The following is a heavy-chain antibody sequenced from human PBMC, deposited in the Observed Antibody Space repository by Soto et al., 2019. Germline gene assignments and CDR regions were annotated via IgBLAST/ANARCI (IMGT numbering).Heavy chain of an antibody. D-gene: IGHD2-15*01. CDR3: TRGKPYCSGDNCGDFDY. CDR2: NPNSGNT. Sequence: ASVKVSCKASGGTFSSYAISWVRQAPGQGLEWMNPNSGNTGYAQKFQGRVTMTRNTSISTAYMELSSLRSEDTAVYYCTRGKPYCSGDNCGDFDYWAQGTLVTVSS. V-gene: IGHV1-8*02. J-gene: IGHJ4*02. CDR1: GGTFSSYA.